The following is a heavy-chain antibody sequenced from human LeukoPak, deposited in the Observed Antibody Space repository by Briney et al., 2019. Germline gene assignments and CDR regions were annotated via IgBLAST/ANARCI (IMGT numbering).Heavy chain of an antibody. J-gene: IGHJ4*02. CDR3: ARGGTTFEH. CDR2: IKYDGNEK. CDR1: GFTFSVSW. D-gene: IGHD1-1*01. V-gene: IGHV3-7*01. Sequence: GGSLRLSCSASGFTFSVSWMSWVRQAPGKGLEWVANIKYDGNEKYYVDSVKGRFTISRDNAKNSLYLQMNSLSAEDTAVYYCARGGTTFEHWGQGTLVTVSS.